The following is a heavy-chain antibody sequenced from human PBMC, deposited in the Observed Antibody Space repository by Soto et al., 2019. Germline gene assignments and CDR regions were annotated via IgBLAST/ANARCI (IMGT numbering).Heavy chain of an antibody. CDR1: GFTFSSYW. Sequence: EVQLVESGGGLVQPGGSLRLSCAASGFTFSSYWMSWVRQAPGKGLEWVANIKQDGSEKYYVDSVKGRFTISRDNAKNSLYRQMNSLRAEDTAVYYCARDYDSVWGSYRLDYWGQGTLVTVSS. CDR2: IKQDGSEK. D-gene: IGHD3-16*02. CDR3: ARDYDSVWGSYRLDY. V-gene: IGHV3-7*01. J-gene: IGHJ4*02.